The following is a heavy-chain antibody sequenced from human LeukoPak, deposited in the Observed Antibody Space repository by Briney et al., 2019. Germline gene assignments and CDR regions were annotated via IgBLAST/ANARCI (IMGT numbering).Heavy chain of an antibody. D-gene: IGHD3-16*01. J-gene: IGHJ6*02. CDR1: GFTVSSNY. Sequence: PGGSLRLSCAASGFTVSSNYMSWVRQAPGKGLEWIGYIYYSGSTNYNPSLKSRVTISVDTSKNQFSLKLSSVTAADTAVYYCARDSSYDYVWGSYYYYGMDVWGQGTTVTVSS. CDR2: IYYSGST. V-gene: IGHV4-59*02. CDR3: ARDSSYDYVWGSYYYYGMDV.